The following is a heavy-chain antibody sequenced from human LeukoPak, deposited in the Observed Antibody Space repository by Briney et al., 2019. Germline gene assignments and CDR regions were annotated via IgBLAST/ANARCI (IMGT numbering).Heavy chain of an antibody. CDR3: ARDKEWLSHYYFDY. D-gene: IGHD3-3*01. CDR1: GYTFTSYG. V-gene: IGHV1-18*01. Sequence: ASVKVSCKASGYTFTSYGISWVRQAPGQGLEWMGWISAYNGNTNYAQKLQGRVTMTTDTSTSTAYMELRSLRSDDTAVYYCARDKEWLSHYYFDYWGQGTLVTVSS. CDR2: ISAYNGNT. J-gene: IGHJ4*02.